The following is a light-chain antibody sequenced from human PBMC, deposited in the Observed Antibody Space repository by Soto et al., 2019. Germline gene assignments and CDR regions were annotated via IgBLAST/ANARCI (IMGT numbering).Light chain of an antibody. CDR2: GAS. CDR3: QQYNNWPPLT. V-gene: IGKV3-15*01. J-gene: IGKJ3*01. CDR1: QSVSSN. Sequence: EXVMTQSPATLSVSPGERATLSCRASQSVSSNLAWYQQKPGQAPRLLIYGASTRATGVPARFSGSGSGTEFTLTISSLKSEDFAVYYCQQYNNWPPLTYGPGTKVDIK.